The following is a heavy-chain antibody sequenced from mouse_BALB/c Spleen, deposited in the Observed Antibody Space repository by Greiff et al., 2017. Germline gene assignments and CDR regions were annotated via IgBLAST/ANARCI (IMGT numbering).Heavy chain of an antibody. D-gene: IGHD2-3*01. CDR2: IRNKANGYTT. CDR1: GFTFTDYY. Sequence: EVHLVESGGGLVQPGGSLRLSCATSGFTFTDYYMSWVRQPPGKALEWLGFIRNKANGYTTEYSASVKGRFTISRDNSQSILYLQMNTLRAEDSATYYCARDMRDDGYYPYAMDYWGQGTSVTVSS. J-gene: IGHJ4*01. V-gene: IGHV7-3*02. CDR3: ARDMRDDGYYPYAMDY.